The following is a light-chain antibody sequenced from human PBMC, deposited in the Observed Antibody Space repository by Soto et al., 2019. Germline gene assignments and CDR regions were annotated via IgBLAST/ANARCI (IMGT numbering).Light chain of an antibody. CDR2: NNN. J-gene: IGLJ1*01. CDR3: AAWADSLNVLYV. CDR1: RSNIGANA. Sequence: QSVLTQPPSASAPPGQRVTISCSGTRSNIGANAVNWYQQLPGTAPRLLIYNNNQRPSGVPDRFSGSKSGTSASLAITGLQSDDEGNYFCAAWADSLNVLYVFGTGTKVTVL. V-gene: IGLV1-44*01.